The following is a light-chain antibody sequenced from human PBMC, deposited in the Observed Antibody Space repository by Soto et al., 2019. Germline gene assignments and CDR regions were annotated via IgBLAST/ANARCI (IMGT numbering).Light chain of an antibody. CDR1: SSDIGTYNF. CDR2: DVT. V-gene: IGLV2-14*03. Sequence: QSALTQPASVSGSPGQSITISCTGTSSDIGTYNFVSWYQQHPGKAPKLMIYDVTNRPSGVSNRFSGSKSGNTASLTISGLQAEDEADYYCSSYTASESYVFGGGTKVTVL. J-gene: IGLJ1*01. CDR3: SSYTASESYV.